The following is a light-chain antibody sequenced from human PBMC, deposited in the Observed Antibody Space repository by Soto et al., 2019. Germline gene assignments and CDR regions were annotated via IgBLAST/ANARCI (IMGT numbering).Light chain of an antibody. CDR1: QDISNY. Sequence: DIQMTQSPSSLSASVGDRVTITCQASQDISNYLNWYQQKPGKAPKLLIYDASNLETGVPSRFSGSGSGTDFTLTISSLQPEDFATYYCQQTYNTPRTFGQGTRLEIK. V-gene: IGKV1-33*01. CDR3: QQTYNTPRT. CDR2: DAS. J-gene: IGKJ5*01.